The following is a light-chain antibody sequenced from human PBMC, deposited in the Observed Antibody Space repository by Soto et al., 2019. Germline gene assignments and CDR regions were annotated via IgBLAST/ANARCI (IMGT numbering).Light chain of an antibody. CDR2: EVS. Sequence: QSVLAQPASVSGSPGQSITISRTGTSSDVGGYNYVSWYQQHPGKAPKLMIYEVSNRPSGVSNRFSGSKSGNTASLTISGLQAEDEADYYCSSYTGSSTSNYVFETGTKVTVL. CDR1: SSDVGGYNY. J-gene: IGLJ1*01. CDR3: SSYTGSSTSNYV. V-gene: IGLV2-14*01.